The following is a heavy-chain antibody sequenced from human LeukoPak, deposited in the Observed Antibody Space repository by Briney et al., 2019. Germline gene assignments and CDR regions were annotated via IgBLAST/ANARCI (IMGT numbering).Heavy chain of an antibody. CDR1: GGSISSYY. CDR2: IHTSGNT. D-gene: IGHD3-22*01. Sequence: PSETLSLTCTVSGGSISSYYWGWIRQPPGKGLEWIGRIHTSGNTNYNPSLKSRVTMSVDTSRNQFSLEVNSVTAADTAVYYCAGPGDYYDTGGYPYWGQGTLVTVSS. CDR3: AGPGDYYDTGGYPY. V-gene: IGHV4-4*07. J-gene: IGHJ4*02.